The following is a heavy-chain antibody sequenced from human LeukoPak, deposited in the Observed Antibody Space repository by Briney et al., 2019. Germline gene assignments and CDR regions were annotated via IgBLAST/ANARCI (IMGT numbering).Heavy chain of an antibody. CDR2: ISGSGSST. V-gene: IGHV3-23*01. CDR3: AKDLPYYYDSSGSGDAFDI. Sequence: GGSLRLSCAASGFIFSNYGMNWVRQAPGKGLDWVSSISGSGSSTYYAESVTGRVTISRDNSQNTLYLQMNSLRAEDTAIYYCAKDLPYYYDSSGSGDAFDIWGRGTMVTVST. CDR1: GFIFSNYG. J-gene: IGHJ3*02. D-gene: IGHD3-22*01.